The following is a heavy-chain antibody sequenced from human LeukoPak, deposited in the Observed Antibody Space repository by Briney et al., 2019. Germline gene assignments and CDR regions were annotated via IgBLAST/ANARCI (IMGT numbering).Heavy chain of an antibody. CDR3: ARTPRPWDDYYMDV. D-gene: IGHD6-6*01. Sequence: PSETLSLTCTVSGGSISSYYWSWIRQPPGKGLEWIGYIYYSGSTNYNPSLKSRVTISVDTSKNQFSLKLSSVTAADTAVYYCARTPRPWDDYYMDVWGKGTTVTVSS. J-gene: IGHJ6*03. V-gene: IGHV4-59*01. CDR1: GGSISSYY. CDR2: IYYSGST.